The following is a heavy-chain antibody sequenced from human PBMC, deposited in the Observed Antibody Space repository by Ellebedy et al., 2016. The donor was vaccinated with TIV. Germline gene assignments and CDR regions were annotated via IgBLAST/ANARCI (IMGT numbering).Heavy chain of an antibody. CDR3: ARGVSSSWYDYYYGMDV. CDR2: IYTSGST. J-gene: IGHJ6*02. Sequence: SETLSLTXTVSGGSISSYYWSWIRQPAGKGLEWIGRIYTSGSTNYNPSLKSRVTMSVDTSKNQFSLKLSSVTAADTAVYYCARGVSSSWYDYYYGMDVWGQGTTVTVSS. CDR1: GGSISSYY. V-gene: IGHV4-4*07. D-gene: IGHD6-13*01.